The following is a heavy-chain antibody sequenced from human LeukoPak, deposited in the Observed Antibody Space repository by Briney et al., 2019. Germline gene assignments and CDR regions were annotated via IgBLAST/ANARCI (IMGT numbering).Heavy chain of an antibody. CDR2: IHHSGST. CDR1: GYSISSGYY. J-gene: IGHJ4*02. V-gene: IGHV4-38-2*02. Sequence: PSETLSLTCSVSGYSISSGYYWGWIRQPPGKGLEWIGTIHHSGSTYYNPSLKTPVSISVDKSKNHLSLKLNSVTAADTAVYYCARGFCSGGSCGFDYWGQGNLVTVSS. D-gene: IGHD2-15*01. CDR3: ARGFCSGGSCGFDY.